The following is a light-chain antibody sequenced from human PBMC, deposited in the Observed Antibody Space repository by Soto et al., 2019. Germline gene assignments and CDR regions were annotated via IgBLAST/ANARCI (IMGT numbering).Light chain of an antibody. V-gene: IGKV3-15*01. CDR1: QSISSN. CDR2: GAS. J-gene: IGKJ5*01. Sequence: EIVMTQSPATLSVSPGEGATLSCRASQSISSNLAWYQQKPGQAPRLLIYGASTRATGVPARFSGSGSGTEFTLTISSLQPEDFAVYYCQQYNNWPPITLGQGTRLEIK. CDR3: QQYNNWPPIT.